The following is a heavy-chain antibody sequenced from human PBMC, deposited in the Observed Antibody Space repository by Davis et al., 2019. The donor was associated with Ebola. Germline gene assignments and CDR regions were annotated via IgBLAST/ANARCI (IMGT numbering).Heavy chain of an antibody. CDR2: INHSGST. J-gene: IGHJ4*02. CDR1: GGSFSGYY. Sequence: MPSETLSLTCAVYGGSFSGYYWSWIRHPPGKGLEWIGEINHSGSTNYNPSLKSRVTISVDTSKNQFSLKLSSVTAADTAVYYCARLTLYSSGWYGRDYWGQGTLVTVSS. D-gene: IGHD6-19*01. V-gene: IGHV4-34*01. CDR3: ARLTLYSSGWYGRDY.